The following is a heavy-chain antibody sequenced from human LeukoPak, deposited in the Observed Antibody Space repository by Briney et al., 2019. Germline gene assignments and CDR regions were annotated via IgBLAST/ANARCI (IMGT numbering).Heavy chain of an antibody. D-gene: IGHD3-16*01. CDR2: IGTAGDT. J-gene: IGHJ3*02. V-gene: IGHV3-13*01. CDR3: ARDIGLWAFDI. CDR1: GFTFSSYD. Sequence: PGGSLRLSCAASGFTFSSYDMHWVRQATGKGLEWVSAIGTAGDTYYPGSVKGRFTISRENAKNSLYLQMNSLRAGDTAVYYCARDIGLWAFDIWGQGTMVTVSS.